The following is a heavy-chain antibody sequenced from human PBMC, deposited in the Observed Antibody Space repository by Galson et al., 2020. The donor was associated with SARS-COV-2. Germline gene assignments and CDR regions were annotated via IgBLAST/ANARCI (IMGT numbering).Heavy chain of an antibody. CDR3: AKDHSSGWYGEFDY. CDR2: ISWNSGSI. D-gene: IGHD6-19*01. Sequence: PGGSLRLSCAASGFTFDDYAMHWVRQAPGKGLEWVSGISWNSGSIGYADSVKGRFTISRDNAKNSLYLQMNSLRAEDTALYYCAKDHSSGWYGEFDYWGQGTLVTVSS. V-gene: IGHV3-9*01. J-gene: IGHJ4*02. CDR1: GFTFDDYA.